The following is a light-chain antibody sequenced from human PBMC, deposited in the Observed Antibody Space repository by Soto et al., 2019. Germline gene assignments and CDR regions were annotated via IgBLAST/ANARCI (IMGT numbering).Light chain of an antibody. V-gene: IGKV3-20*01. J-gene: IGKJ4*01. CDR2: GAS. CDR3: QQYSNWPPVI. CDR1: QSVSSSY. Sequence: EIVLTQSPGTLSLSPGERATLSCRASQSVSSSYLAWYQQKPGQAPRLLIYGASSRATGIPDRFSGSGSGTDFTLTISSLQSEDFAVYYCQQYSNWPPVIFGGGTKVEIK.